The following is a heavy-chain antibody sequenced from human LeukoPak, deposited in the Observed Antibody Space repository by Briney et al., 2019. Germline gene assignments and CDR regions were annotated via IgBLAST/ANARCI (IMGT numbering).Heavy chain of an antibody. CDR2: ISGGGDTT. CDR1: GFTVSSNY. J-gene: IGHJ6*03. CDR3: AKNAGDGGYYYYLDV. V-gene: IGHV3-23*01. D-gene: IGHD3-16*01. Sequence: GGSLRLSCAASGFTVSSNYMSWVRQAPGKGLEWVSTISGGGDTTYYSVKGRFIISRDNSKNTLFLQLNSLRAEDTAIYFCAKNAGDGGYYYYLDVWGKGTPVTVSS.